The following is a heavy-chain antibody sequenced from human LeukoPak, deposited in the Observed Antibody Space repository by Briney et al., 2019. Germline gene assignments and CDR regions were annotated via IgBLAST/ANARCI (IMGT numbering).Heavy chain of an antibody. Sequence: GGSLRLSCAASEFTFSGYWMNWVRQAPGKGLEWVASVTSGDYKYYADSLKGRFTISRDNAEDSLYLQMDSLSVGDTAVYYCARDLRISGMDVWGKGTTVTVSS. D-gene: IGHD2/OR15-2a*01. CDR2: VTSGDYK. CDR1: EFTFSGYW. J-gene: IGHJ6*03. CDR3: ARDLRISGMDV. V-gene: IGHV3-69-1*01.